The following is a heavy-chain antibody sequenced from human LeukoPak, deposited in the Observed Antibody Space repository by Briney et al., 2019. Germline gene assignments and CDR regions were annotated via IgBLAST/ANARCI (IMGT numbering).Heavy chain of an antibody. Sequence: GASVKVSCKASGYTFTGYYMHGVRQAPGQGLEWMGLINPNSGGTNYAQKFQGRVTMTRDTSISTAYMELSRLRSDDTAVYYCARDPGGAVAAKDYYGMDVWGQGTTVTVSS. V-gene: IGHV1-2*02. CDR3: ARDPGGAVAAKDYYGMDV. CDR2: INPNSGGT. CDR1: GYTFTGYY. J-gene: IGHJ6*02. D-gene: IGHD6-19*01.